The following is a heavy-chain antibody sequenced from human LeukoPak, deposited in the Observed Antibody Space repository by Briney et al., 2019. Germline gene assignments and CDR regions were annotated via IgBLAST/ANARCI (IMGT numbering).Heavy chain of an antibody. CDR3: ASPWSSSGYYRGPDAFDI. CDR2: INPSGGST. J-gene: IGHJ3*02. V-gene: IGHV1-46*01. CDR1: GYTFTSYY. Sequence: GASVKVSCKASGYTFTSYYMHWVRQAPGQGLEWMGIINPSGGSTSYAQKFQGRVTMTRDTSTSTVYMELSSLRSEDTAVYYCASPWSSSGYYRGPDAFDIWGQGTMVTVSS. D-gene: IGHD3-22*01.